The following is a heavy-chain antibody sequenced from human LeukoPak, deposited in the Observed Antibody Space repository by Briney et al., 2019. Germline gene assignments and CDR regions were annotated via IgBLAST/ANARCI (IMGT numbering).Heavy chain of an antibody. CDR2: IKQDGSQK. J-gene: IGHJ4*02. CDR3: ARDWFDGDYDRFDY. CDR1: GFTFSSYW. D-gene: IGHD4-17*01. Sequence: PGGSLRLPCAASGFTFSSYWMSWFRQAPGKVLEWVANIKQDGSQKFSVDSVKGRFTISRDNAKNSLYLQMNSLRVEDTAVYYCARDWFDGDYDRFDYWGQGTLVTVSS. V-gene: IGHV3-7*03.